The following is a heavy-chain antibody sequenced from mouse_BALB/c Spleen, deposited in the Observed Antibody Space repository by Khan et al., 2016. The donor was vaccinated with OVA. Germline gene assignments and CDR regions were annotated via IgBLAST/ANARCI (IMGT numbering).Heavy chain of an antibody. CDR3: ARGNYYGYYFDY. J-gene: IGHJ2*01. D-gene: IGHD1-1*01. CDR2: ISYSGGT. CDR1: GYSITSGYA. Sequence: EVKLLESGPGLVKPSQSLSLTCTVTGYSITSGYAWNWIRQFPGNKLEWMGYISYSGGTNYNPSLKSRISITRDTSKNQFFLQLNSVTTEDTATYYCARGNYYGYYFDYWGQGTPLTVSS. V-gene: IGHV3-2*02.